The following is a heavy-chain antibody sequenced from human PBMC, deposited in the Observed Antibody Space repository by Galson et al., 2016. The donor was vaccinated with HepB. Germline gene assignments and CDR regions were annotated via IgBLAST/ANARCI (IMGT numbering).Heavy chain of an antibody. CDR3: ARAARRFENLRTSGLDV. Sequence: CAISGDSVSGNSVTWNWIRQSPSGGLEWLGRAYFRSRWYIDYAESLKGRILISPDTSKNQVSLQLSSVIPEDTSLYFCARAARRFENLRTSGLDVWGQGTTVTVSS. J-gene: IGHJ6*02. V-gene: IGHV6-1*01. CDR1: GDSVSGNSVT. CDR2: AYFRSRWYI. D-gene: IGHD3-9*01.